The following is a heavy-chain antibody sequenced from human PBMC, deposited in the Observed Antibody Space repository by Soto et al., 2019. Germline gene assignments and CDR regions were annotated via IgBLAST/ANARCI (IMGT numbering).Heavy chain of an antibody. D-gene: IGHD3-22*01. CDR1: GFTFSSYD. V-gene: IGHV3-13*01. J-gene: IGHJ4*02. CDR3: ARVAQDSSGYGYYFDY. CDR2: IGTAGDT. Sequence: PGGSLRLSCAASGFTFSSYDMHWVRQATGKGLEWVSAIGTAGDTYYPGSVKGRFTISRENAKNSLYLQMNSLRAEDTAVYYCARVAQDSSGYGYYFDYWGQGTLVTVSS.